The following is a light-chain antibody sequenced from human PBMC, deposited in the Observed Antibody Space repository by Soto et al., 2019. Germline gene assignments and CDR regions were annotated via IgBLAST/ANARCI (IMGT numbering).Light chain of an antibody. CDR3: HQYNNWPWT. CDR1: QDIRNF. J-gene: IGKJ1*01. CDR2: DAS. Sequence: DIQMTQSPSSLSASVGDRVTITCRASQDIRNFLAWYQKKPGKAPRLLIYDASALQSGVPSRFSALGSGTDFTLTIRSLQSEDFALYYCHQYNNWPWTFGQGTKVDIK. V-gene: IGKV1-27*01.